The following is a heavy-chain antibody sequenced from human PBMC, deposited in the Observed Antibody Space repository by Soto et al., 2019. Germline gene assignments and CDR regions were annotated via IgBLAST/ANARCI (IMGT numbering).Heavy chain of an antibody. Sequence: ASVKVSCKASGYTFTNHAIHWVRQAPGQGLEWMGWINAGKGDTKYPQRFQGRVTITRDTSASTAYMELSSLRSEDTAVYYCARDCISTSCYGYYYYYGMDVWGQGTTVTVSS. CDR2: INAGKGDT. D-gene: IGHD2-2*01. CDR3: ARDCISTSCYGYYYYYGMDV. CDR1: GYTFTNHA. V-gene: IGHV1-3*01. J-gene: IGHJ6*02.